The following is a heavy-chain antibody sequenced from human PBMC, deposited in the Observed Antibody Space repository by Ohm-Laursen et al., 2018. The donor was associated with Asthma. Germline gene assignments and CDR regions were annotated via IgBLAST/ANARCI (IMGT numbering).Heavy chain of an antibody. J-gene: IGHJ4*02. D-gene: IGHD3-22*01. CDR2: ISYDGSNK. CDR3: AKDPARLYYYDSSGYYYPDY. V-gene: IGHV3-30*18. CDR1: GFTFSSYG. Sequence: SLRLSCTASGFTFSSYGMHWVRQAPGKGLEWVAVISYDGSNKYYADSVKGRFTISRDNSKNTLYLQMNSLRAEDTAVYYCAKDPARLYYYDSSGYYYPDYWGQGTLVTVSS.